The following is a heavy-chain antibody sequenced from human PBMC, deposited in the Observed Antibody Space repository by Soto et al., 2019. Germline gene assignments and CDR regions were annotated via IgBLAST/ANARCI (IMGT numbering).Heavy chain of an antibody. CDR2: ISSSGSTI. D-gene: IGHD3-3*01. CDR1: GFTFSDYY. CDR3: ARVPGGYDFWSNYYYYYYMDV. Sequence: GGSLRLSCAASGFTFSDYYMSWIRQAPGKGLEWVSYISSSGSTIYYADSVKGRFTISRDNAKNSLYLQMNSLRAEDTAVYYCARVPGGYDFWSNYYYYYYMDVWGKGTTVTVSS. J-gene: IGHJ6*03. V-gene: IGHV3-11*01.